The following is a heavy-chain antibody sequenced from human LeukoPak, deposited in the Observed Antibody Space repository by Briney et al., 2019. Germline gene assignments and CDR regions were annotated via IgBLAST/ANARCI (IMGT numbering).Heavy chain of an antibody. Sequence: PGGSLRLSCAASGFTFSSHWMHWVRQAPGKGLVWVSRFKSDGSSTSFADSVKGRFTISRDNAKNTLYLEMNSLRAEDTAVYYCAKSDWFDPWGQGTLVTVSS. CDR3: AKSDWFDP. CDR2: FKSDGSST. J-gene: IGHJ5*02. V-gene: IGHV3-74*01. CDR1: GFTFSSHW.